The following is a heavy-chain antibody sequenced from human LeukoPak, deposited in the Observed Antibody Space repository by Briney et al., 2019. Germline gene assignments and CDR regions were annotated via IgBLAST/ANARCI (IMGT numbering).Heavy chain of an antibody. CDR3: ARVLSGRGSLYDYYYYMDV. CDR1: GFTFTNNF. V-gene: IGHV3-7*03. D-gene: IGHD3-10*01. J-gene: IGHJ6*03. CDR2: IKQDGSET. Sequence: PGGSLRLSCAASGFTFTNNFMSWVRQVPGKGLEWVANIKQDGSETTYADSVKGRFTISRDISKNTLYLQMNSLRAEDTAVYYCARVLSGRGSLYDYYYYMDVWGKGTTVTISS.